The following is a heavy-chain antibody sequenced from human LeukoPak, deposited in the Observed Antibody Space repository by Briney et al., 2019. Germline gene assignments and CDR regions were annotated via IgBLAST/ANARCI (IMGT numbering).Heavy chain of an antibody. CDR2: IYHSGST. Sequence: KPSETLSLTCAVSGYSTSSGYYWGWIRQPPGKGLEWIGSIYHSGSTYYNPSLKSRVTISVDTSKNQFSLKPSSVTAADTAVYYCTALDFWSGYSVDYWGQGTLVTVSS. D-gene: IGHD3-3*01. J-gene: IGHJ4*02. CDR1: GYSTSSGYY. CDR3: TALDFWSGYSVDY. V-gene: IGHV4-38-2*01.